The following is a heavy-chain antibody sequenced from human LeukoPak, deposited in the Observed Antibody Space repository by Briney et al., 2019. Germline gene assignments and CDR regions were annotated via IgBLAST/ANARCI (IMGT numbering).Heavy chain of an antibody. D-gene: IGHD6-19*01. CDR2: ISATGGTT. J-gene: IGHJ2*01. Sequence: GGTLRLSCAASGLTFSSYGMSWVRQAPGKGLEWVSAISATGGTTYYADSVKGRFTISRDNSKNTLYLQMNSLRAEDTAVYYCAKDPRSSSGWYFDLWGRGTLVTVSS. CDR3: AKDPRSSSGWYFDL. V-gene: IGHV3-23*01. CDR1: GLTFSSYG.